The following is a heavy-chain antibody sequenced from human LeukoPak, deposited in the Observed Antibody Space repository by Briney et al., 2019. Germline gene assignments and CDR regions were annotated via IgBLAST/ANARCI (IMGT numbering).Heavy chain of an antibody. CDR3: ARGGSITIFGVVTPRSDYMDV. J-gene: IGHJ6*03. D-gene: IGHD3-3*01. V-gene: IGHV5-51*01. CDR1: GYSFTSYW. CDR2: IYPGDSDT. Sequence: KSGESLKISRKGSGYSFTSYWIGWVRQMPGKGLEWMGIIYPGDSDTRYSPSFQGQVTISADKSISTAYLQWSSLKASDTAMYYCARGGSITIFGVVTPRSDYMDVWGKGTTVTVSS.